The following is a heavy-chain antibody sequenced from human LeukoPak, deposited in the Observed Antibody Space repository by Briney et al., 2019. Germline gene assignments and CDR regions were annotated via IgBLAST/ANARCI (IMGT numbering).Heavy chain of an antibody. D-gene: IGHD1-26*01. CDR2: IKSNTDGGTT. CDR3: TTGIRCELHPFDY. V-gene: IGHV3-15*01. Sequence: PGGSLRLFCAASGLTFSNAWMIWVRQAPGKGLEWVGRIKSNTDGGTTDYAAHVKGRFTISRDKSKNTLYLQMNSLKTEDTAVYYCTTGIRCELHPFDYWGQGTLVTVSS. J-gene: IGHJ4*02. CDR1: GLTFSNAW.